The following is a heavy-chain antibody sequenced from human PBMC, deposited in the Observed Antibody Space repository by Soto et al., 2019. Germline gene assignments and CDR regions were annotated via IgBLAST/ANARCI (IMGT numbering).Heavy chain of an antibody. J-gene: IGHJ6*02. Sequence: GGSLRLSCAASGFTFSSYAMSWVRQAPGKGLEWVSTISNSGGSTYYADSVKGRFTISRDNSKNSLYLQMNSLRAEDTAVYYCARGARNYGMDVWGQGTTVTVSS. CDR3: ARGARNYGMDV. D-gene: IGHD6-6*01. CDR1: GFTFSSYA. V-gene: IGHV3-23*01. CDR2: ISNSGGST.